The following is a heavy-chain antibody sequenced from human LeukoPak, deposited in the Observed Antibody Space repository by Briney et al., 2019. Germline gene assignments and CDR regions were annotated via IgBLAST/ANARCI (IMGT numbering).Heavy chain of an antibody. D-gene: IGHD3-10*01. CDR3: ARDLYYYGSGSYHKGLGY. CDR1: GYTFTGYY. V-gene: IGHV1-2*02. CDR2: INPNSGGT. Sequence: ASVKVSCKASGYTFTGYYMLWVRQAPGQGLEWMGWINPNSGGTNYAQKFQGRVTMTRDTSISTAYMELSRLRSDDTAVYYCARDLYYYGSGSYHKGLGYWGQGTLVTVSS. J-gene: IGHJ4*02.